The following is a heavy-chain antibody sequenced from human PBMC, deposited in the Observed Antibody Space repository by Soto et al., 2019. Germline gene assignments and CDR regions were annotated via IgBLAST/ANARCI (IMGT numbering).Heavy chain of an antibody. J-gene: IGHJ6*03. CDR2: IYYSGST. CDR3: ARRGRRRGYYYYYYMDV. CDR1: GGSISSSSYY. Sequence: SETLSLTCTVSGGSISSSSYYWGWIRQPPGKGLEWIGYIYYSGSTNYNPSLKSRVTISVDTSKNQFSLKLSSVTAADTAVYYCARRGRRRGYYYYYYMDVWGKGTTVTVSS. V-gene: IGHV4-61*05. D-gene: IGHD3-10*01.